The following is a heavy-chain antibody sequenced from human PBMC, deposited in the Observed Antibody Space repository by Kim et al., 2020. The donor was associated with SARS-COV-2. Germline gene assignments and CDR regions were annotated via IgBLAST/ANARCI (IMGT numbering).Heavy chain of an antibody. CDR2: IKQDGSEK. CDR1: GFTFSSYW. Sequence: GGSLRLSCAASGFTFSSYWMSWVRQAPGKGLEWVANIKQDGSEKYYVDSVKGRFTISRDNTQNSLYLQMNSLRAEDTALYYCARGGSQQLNYWGQGTLVTVSS. D-gene: IGHD6-13*01. V-gene: IGHV3-7*03. CDR3: ARGGSQQLNY. J-gene: IGHJ4*02.